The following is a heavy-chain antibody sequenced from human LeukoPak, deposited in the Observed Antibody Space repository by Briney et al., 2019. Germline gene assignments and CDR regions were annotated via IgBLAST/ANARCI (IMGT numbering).Heavy chain of an antibody. CDR1: GYTFTSYG. CDR3: ARVSCSSTSCYTWGYDFWSGYPAFDY. Sequence: GASVKVSCKASGYTFTSYGISWVRQAPGQGLEWMGWISAYNGNTNYAQKLQGRVTMTTDTSTSTAYMELRSLRSDDTAVYYCARVSCSSTSCYTWGYDFWSGYPAFDYWGQGTLVTVSS. J-gene: IGHJ4*02. CDR2: ISAYNGNT. V-gene: IGHV1-18*01. D-gene: IGHD2-2*02.